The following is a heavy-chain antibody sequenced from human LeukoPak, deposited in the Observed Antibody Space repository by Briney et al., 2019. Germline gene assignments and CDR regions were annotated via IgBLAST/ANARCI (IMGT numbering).Heavy chain of an antibody. J-gene: IGHJ4*02. CDR2: IRSKGYGETT. CDR1: GFTFDDYA. V-gene: IGHV3-49*03. Sequence: PGRSLRLSCTASGFTFDDYAMSWFRQAPGKGLEWVGFIRSKGYGETTEYAASVKGRFTISRDDFKSNAYLQMNSLKTEDTAVYYCARELRYSYGQYYFDYWGQGTLVTVSS. CDR3: ARELRYSYGQYYFDY. D-gene: IGHD5-18*01.